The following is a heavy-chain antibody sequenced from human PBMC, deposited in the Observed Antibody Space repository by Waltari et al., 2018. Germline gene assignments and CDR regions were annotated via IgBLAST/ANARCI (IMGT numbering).Heavy chain of an antibody. D-gene: IGHD5-18*01. J-gene: IGHJ4*02. CDR3: SSGSYSYGLGY. CDR1: GFTFSSYS. V-gene: IGHV3-48*01. Sequence: EVQLVESGGGLVQPGGSLRLSCAASGFTFSSYSMNWLRQAPGQGLEWVSYISSSSSTISYADSVKGRFTSSRDNAKNSLYLQMNSLRAEDTAVYYCSSGSYSYGLGYWGQGTLVTVSS. CDR2: ISSSSSTI.